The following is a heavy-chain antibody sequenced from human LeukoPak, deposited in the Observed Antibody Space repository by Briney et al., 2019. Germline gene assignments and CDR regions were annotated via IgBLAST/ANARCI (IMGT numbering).Heavy chain of an antibody. CDR2: IYSSGST. Sequence: SETLSLTCSVSGGSISSSHYYWGWIRQPPGKGLEWIGSIYSSGSTYYNPSLKSRVTISVDTSKNQFSLKLSSVTAADTAVYYCARGRVSRSRRWFDPWGQGTLVTVSS. CDR3: ARGRVSRSRRWFDP. J-gene: IGHJ5*02. CDR1: GGSISSSHYY. V-gene: IGHV4-39*07.